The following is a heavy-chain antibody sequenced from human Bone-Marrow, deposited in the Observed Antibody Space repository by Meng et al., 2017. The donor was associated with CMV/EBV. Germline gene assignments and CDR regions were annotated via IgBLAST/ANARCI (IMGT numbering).Heavy chain of an antibody. CDR2: ISAYNGNT. CDR1: GYTFTSYG. J-gene: IGHJ5*02. D-gene: IGHD6-19*01. CDR3: ARVHSSVWSPNWFDP. Sequence: ASVKVSCKASGYTFTSYGISWVRQAPGQGLEWMGWISAYNGNTNYAQKLQGRVTMTTDTSTSTAYMELRSLRSDDTAVYYCARVHSSVWSPNWFDPWGQGTRVTVSS. V-gene: IGHV1-18*01.